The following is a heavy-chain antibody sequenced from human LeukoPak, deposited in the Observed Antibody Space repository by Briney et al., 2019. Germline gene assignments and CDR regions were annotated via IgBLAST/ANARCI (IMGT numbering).Heavy chain of an antibody. CDR1: GFTFSSYA. CDR2: ISGSGGST. CDR3: ARDEVPSTYYYYGMDV. Sequence: GGSLRLSCAASGFTFSSYAMSWVRQTPGKGLEWVSAISGSGGSTYYADSVKGRFTISRDNSKNTLYLQMNSLRAEDTAVYYCARDEVPSTYYYYGMDVWGQGTTVTVSS. J-gene: IGHJ6*02. V-gene: IGHV3-23*01.